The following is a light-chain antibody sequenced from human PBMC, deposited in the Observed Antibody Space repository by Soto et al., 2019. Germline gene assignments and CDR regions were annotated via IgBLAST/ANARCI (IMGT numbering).Light chain of an antibody. CDR3: QQYDNLLLT. V-gene: IGKV1-33*01. CDR1: QDISNY. Sequence: DIQMTQSPSSLSTSEGDRVTITCQASQDISNYLNWYQQKPGKAPKLLIYAASDLETGVPSRFSGSGSGTEFTFTISSLQPEDFATYYCQQYDNLLLTFGGGTKVEIK. CDR2: AAS. J-gene: IGKJ4*01.